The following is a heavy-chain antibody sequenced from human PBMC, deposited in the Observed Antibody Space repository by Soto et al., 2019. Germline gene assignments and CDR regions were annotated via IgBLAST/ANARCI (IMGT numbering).Heavy chain of an antibody. Sequence: PGGSLRLSCAASGFTFSSYSMNWVRQAPGKGLEWVSYISSSSSTIYYADSVKGRFTISRDNAKNSLYLQMNSLRDEDTAVYYCAREYYDFWSGYYTRYYGMDVWGQGTTVTVSS. D-gene: IGHD3-3*01. CDR2: ISSSSSTI. CDR1: GFTFSSYS. CDR3: AREYYDFWSGYYTRYYGMDV. J-gene: IGHJ6*02. V-gene: IGHV3-48*02.